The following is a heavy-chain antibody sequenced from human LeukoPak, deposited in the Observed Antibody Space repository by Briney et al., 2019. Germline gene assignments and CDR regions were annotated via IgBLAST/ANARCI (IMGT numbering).Heavy chain of an antibody. Sequence: SETLPLTCTVSGGSISSYYWSWIRQPPGKGLEWIGYIYYSGSTNYNPSLKSRVTISVDTSKNQFSLKLSSVTAADTAVYYCARDLEPYAFDIWGQGTMVTVSS. D-gene: IGHD1-1*01. V-gene: IGHV4-59*01. CDR1: GGSISSYY. CDR3: ARDLEPYAFDI. CDR2: IYYSGST. J-gene: IGHJ3*02.